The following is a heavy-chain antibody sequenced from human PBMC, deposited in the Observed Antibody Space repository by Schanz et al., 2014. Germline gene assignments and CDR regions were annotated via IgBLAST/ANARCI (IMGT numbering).Heavy chain of an antibody. CDR3: ARAAVGFIVDAFDL. V-gene: IGHV3-13*01. CDR2: ISPSGDT. J-gene: IGHJ3*01. Sequence: EVQLVESGGGLVQPGGSLRLSCAVSGFRFKTYEMNWVRQVRGKGLEWVSSISPSGDTHYLASVKGRFTISRENAKSSLYLQMDPLRVEDTAAYSCARAAVGFIVDAFDLWGRGTMVIVSS. D-gene: IGHD6-19*01. CDR1: GFRFKTYE.